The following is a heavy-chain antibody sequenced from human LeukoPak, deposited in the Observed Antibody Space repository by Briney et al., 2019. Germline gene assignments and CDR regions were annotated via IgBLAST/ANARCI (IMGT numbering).Heavy chain of an antibody. CDR2: IWYDGSNK. CDR3: AKVISLGGSYAGDAFDI. J-gene: IGHJ3*02. V-gene: IGHV3-33*06. CDR1: GFTFSSYG. Sequence: GGSLRHSCAASGFTFSSYGMHWVRQAPGKGLEWVAVIWYDGSNKYYADSVKGRFTISRDNSKNTLYLQMNSLRAEDTAVYYCAKVISLGGSYAGDAFDIWGQGTMVTVSS. D-gene: IGHD1-26*01.